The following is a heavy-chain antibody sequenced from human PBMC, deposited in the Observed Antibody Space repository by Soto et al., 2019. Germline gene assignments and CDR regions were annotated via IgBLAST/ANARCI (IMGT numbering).Heavy chain of an antibody. CDR3: ARVFCSGGSCYGIDY. CDR2: INPSGGST. CDR1: GYTFTTYY. V-gene: IGHV1-46*01. D-gene: IGHD2-15*01. Sequence: ASVKVSCKASGYTFTTYYMHWVRQAPGQGLEWMGIINPSGGSTSYAQKFQGRVTMTRDTSTSTVYMELSSLRSEDTAVYYCARVFCSGGSCYGIDYWGQGTLVTVSS. J-gene: IGHJ4*02.